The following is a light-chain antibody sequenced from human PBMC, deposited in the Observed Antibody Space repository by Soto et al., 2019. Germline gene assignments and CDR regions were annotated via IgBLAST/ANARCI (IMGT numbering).Light chain of an antibody. V-gene: IGLV1-40*01. CDR1: SSNIGAGYD. CDR3: QSYDSSLSGVV. J-gene: IGLJ2*01. Sequence: QSVLTQPPSASGAPGQRVTISCTGSSSNIGAGYDVHWYQQLPGTAPKLLIYGNYNRPSGVPDRFSGSKSGTSASLAITGLQAEDEADYYCQSYDSSLSGVVFGGGTKHTVL. CDR2: GNY.